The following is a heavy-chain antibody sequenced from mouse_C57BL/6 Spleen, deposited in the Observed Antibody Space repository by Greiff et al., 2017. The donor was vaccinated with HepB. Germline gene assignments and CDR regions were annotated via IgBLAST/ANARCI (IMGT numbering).Heavy chain of an antibody. CDR2: IYPGDGDT. J-gene: IGHJ2*01. D-gene: IGHD2-5*01. Sequence: QVQLQQSGAELVKPGASVKISCKASGYAFSSYWMNWVKQRPGKGLEWIGQIYPGDGDTNYNGKFKGKATLTADKSSSTAYMQLSSLTSEDSAVYFCARRNSNYYFDYWGQGTTLTVSS. CDR3: ARRNSNYYFDY. CDR1: GYAFSSYW. V-gene: IGHV1-80*01.